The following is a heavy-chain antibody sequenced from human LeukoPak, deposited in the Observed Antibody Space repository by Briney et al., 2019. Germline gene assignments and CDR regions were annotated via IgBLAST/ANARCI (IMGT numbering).Heavy chain of an antibody. V-gene: IGHV1-18*01. CDR2: ISAYNGNT. CDR1: GYTFTSYG. D-gene: IGHD4-11*01. Sequence: ASVKVSCKASGYTFTSYGISWVRQAPGQGLEWMGWISAYNGNTNYAQKLQGRVTMTTDTSTSTAYMEVRSLRSDYTAVYYCARVTVTTGYYYMDVWGKGTTVTVSS. J-gene: IGHJ6*03. CDR3: ARVTVTTGYYYMDV.